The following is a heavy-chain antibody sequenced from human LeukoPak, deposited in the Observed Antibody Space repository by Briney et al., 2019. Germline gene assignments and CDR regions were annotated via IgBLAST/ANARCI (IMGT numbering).Heavy chain of an antibody. Sequence: SETLSLTCTVSGGSISSYYWSWIRQPAGKGLEWIGRIYTSGSTNYNPSLKSRVTMSVDTSKNQFSLKLSSVTAADTAVYYCASGDSNYGDGYYFDYWGQGTLVTASS. CDR3: ASGDSNYGDGYYFDY. J-gene: IGHJ4*02. D-gene: IGHD4-17*01. CDR1: GGSISSYY. V-gene: IGHV4-4*07. CDR2: IYTSGST.